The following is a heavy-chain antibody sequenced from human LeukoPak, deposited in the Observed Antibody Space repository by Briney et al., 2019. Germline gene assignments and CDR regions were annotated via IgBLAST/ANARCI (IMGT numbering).Heavy chain of an antibody. Sequence: GGSLRLSCAASGFTSSSYEMNWVRQAPGKGLEWVSYISSSGSTIYYADSVKGRFTISRDNAKNSLYLQMNSLRAEDTAVYYCARQLPNYYDSSGYYYGGAFDIWGQGTMVTVSS. CDR2: ISSSGSTI. V-gene: IGHV3-48*03. D-gene: IGHD3-22*01. J-gene: IGHJ3*02. CDR1: GFTSSSYE. CDR3: ARQLPNYYDSSGYYYGGAFDI.